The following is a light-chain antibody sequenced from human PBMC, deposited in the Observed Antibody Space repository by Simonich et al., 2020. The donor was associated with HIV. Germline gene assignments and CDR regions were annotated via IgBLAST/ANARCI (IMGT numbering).Light chain of an antibody. J-gene: IGLJ2*01. Sequence: QSALTQPPSASGSPGQSVTISCTGTSSDVGGYHYVSWYQQHPGNAPKLMLYDVSKRPSGVPDRFSGSKSGNMASLTISGLQAEDEADYYCCSYAGSYTYVVFGGGTKLTVL. CDR2: DVS. CDR1: SSDVGGYHY. V-gene: IGLV2-11*01. CDR3: CSYAGSYTYVV.